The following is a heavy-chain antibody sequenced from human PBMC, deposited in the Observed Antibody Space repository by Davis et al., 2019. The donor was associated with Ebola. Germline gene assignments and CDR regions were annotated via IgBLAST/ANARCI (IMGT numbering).Heavy chain of an antibody. CDR2: IIPIFDTP. Sequence: SVKVSCKTSGGSFSSHPFSWVRQAPRQGLEWMGGIIPIFDTPHYAQKFQGRITITADASTSTAYMELSSLRSEDTATYFCARDFDGGNYYFDYWGPGTLVTVSS. V-gene: IGHV1-69*13. J-gene: IGHJ4*02. CDR3: ARDFDGGNYYFDY. CDR1: GGSFSSHP. D-gene: IGHD3-9*01.